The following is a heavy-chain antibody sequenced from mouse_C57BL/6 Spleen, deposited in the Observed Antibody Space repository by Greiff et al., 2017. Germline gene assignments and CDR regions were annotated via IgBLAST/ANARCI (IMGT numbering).Heavy chain of an antibody. D-gene: IGHD2-4*01. CDR1: GYAFSSSW. Sequence: QVQLKQSGPELVKPGASVKISCKASGYAFSSSWMNWVKQRPGKGLEWIGRIYPGDGDTNYNGKFKGKATLTADKSSSTAYMQLSSLTSEYSTVYFCARAGGGLRQAYYFDYGGQGTTLTVSS. V-gene: IGHV1-82*01. CDR3: ARAGGGLRQAYYFDY. CDR2: IYPGDGDT. J-gene: IGHJ2*01.